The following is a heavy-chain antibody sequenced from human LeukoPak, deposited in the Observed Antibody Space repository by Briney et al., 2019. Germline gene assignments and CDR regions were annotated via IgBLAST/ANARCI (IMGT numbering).Heavy chain of an antibody. J-gene: IGHJ3*02. CDR1: GGTXSSYA. V-gene: IGHV1-69*04. Sequence: SVKVSCKASGGTXSSYAISGVRQAPGQGLEWMGRIIPILGIANYAQKFQGRVTITADKSTSTAYMELSSLRSEDTAVYYCARDSGSPYDYVWGSYRYDAFDIWGQGTMVTVSS. D-gene: IGHD3-16*02. CDR2: IIPILGIA. CDR3: ARDSGSPYDYVWGSYRYDAFDI.